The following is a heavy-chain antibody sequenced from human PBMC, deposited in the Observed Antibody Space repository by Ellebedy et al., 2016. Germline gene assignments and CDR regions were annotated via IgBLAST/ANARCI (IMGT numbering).Heavy chain of an antibody. D-gene: IGHD7-27*01. V-gene: IGHV3-7*01. CDR1: GFTFSDYW. CDR2: IKEDGSEK. CDR3: ARKRTNWGYPQSPLDI. Sequence: GGSLRLSCAASGFTFSDYWMSWVRQAPGKGLEWVADIKEDGSEKSYVGSVKGRFTISRDNAKISLYLQMNSLRAEDTAVYYCARKRTNWGYPQSPLDIWGHGTKVTVSS. J-gene: IGHJ3*02.